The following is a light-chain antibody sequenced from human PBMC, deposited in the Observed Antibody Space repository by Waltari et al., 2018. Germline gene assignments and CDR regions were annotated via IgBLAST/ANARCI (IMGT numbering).Light chain of an antibody. CDR2: QDT. CDR3: QAWDSSPVV. Sequence: SYELTQPPSVSVSPGQTATITCSGNNLGDKYACWYQQKPGQSPVLVISQDTKRPSGIPERFSGSNSGNTATLTISGTQAMDEADYYCQAWDSSPVVFGGGTKLTVL. J-gene: IGLJ2*01. CDR1: NLGDKY. V-gene: IGLV3-1*01.